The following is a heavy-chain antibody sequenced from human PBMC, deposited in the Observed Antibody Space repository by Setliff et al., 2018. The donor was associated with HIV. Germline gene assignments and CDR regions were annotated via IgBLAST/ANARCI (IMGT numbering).Heavy chain of an antibody. CDR1: GFTFSSYS. D-gene: IGHD3-10*01. CDR2: ISSSNSYI. Sequence: GGSLRLSCAASGFTFSSYSMNWVRQAPGKGLEWVSSISSSNSYIYYADSVKGRFTISRDNAKNSLYLQMNSLRAEDTAVYYCARDAFTMVRGVIGWFDPWGQGTLVT. V-gene: IGHV3-21*01. J-gene: IGHJ5*02. CDR3: ARDAFTMVRGVIGWFDP.